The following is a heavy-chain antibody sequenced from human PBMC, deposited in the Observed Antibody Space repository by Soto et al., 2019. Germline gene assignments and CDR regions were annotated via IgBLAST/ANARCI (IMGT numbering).Heavy chain of an antibody. D-gene: IGHD2-2*01. CDR2: IIPIFGTA. J-gene: IGHJ4*02. Sequence: SVKVSCKASGGTFISYAISWVRQAPGQGLEWMGGIIPIFGTANYAQKFQGRVTITADESTSTAYMELSSLRSEDTAVYYCARTSGGQLPRNFDYWGQGTLVTVSS. CDR3: ARTSGGQLPRNFDY. CDR1: GGTFISYA. V-gene: IGHV1-69*13.